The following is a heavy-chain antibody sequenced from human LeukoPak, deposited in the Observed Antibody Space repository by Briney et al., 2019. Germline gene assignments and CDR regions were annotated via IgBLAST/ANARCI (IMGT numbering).Heavy chain of an antibody. D-gene: IGHD2-21*01. V-gene: IGHV1-2*02. Sequence: ASVKVSCKASGYTFTGYYMHWVRQSPGQGLEWMGRIIPNSGDTDYAQKFQGRVTMTRDTSINTAYMELSSLRSDDTAVYYCARPDCGGDCRLIQYWGQGTLVTVSS. CDR3: ARPDCGGDCRLIQY. CDR2: IIPNSGDT. CDR1: GYTFTGYY. J-gene: IGHJ1*01.